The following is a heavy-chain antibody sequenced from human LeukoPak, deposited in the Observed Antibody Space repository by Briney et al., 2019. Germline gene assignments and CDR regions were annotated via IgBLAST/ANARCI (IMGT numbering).Heavy chain of an antibody. D-gene: IGHD3-10*01. Sequence: GGSLRLSCAASGFTFSSYSMNWVRQAPGKGLEWVSHISRSSSTIYYADSVKGRFTISRDNAKSSLYLQMNSLRAEDAAVYYCARAANYGHLDYWGQGTLVTVSS. J-gene: IGHJ4*02. CDR2: ISRSSSTI. CDR3: ARAANYGHLDY. CDR1: GFTFSSYS. V-gene: IGHV3-48*01.